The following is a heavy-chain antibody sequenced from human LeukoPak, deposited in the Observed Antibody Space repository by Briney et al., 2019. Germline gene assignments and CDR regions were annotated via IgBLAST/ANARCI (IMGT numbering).Heavy chain of an antibody. Sequence: GGSLRLSCAASGFTFSSYAMSWVRQAPGKGLEWVSAISGSGGSTYYADSVKGRFTISRDNSKNTLYLQMNSLRAEDMAVYYCAKVPSEWELLCYFDYWGQGTLVTVSS. J-gene: IGHJ4*02. CDR1: GFTFSSYA. D-gene: IGHD1-26*01. CDR2: ISGSGGST. V-gene: IGHV3-23*01. CDR3: AKVPSEWELLCYFDY.